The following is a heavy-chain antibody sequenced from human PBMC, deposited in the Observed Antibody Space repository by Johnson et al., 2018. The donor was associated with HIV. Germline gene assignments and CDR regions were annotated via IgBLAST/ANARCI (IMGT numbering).Heavy chain of an antibody. J-gene: IGHJ3*01. V-gene: IGHV3-30*03. CDR2: ISYDGTEK. CDR3: ARGQIAARWSDALHF. D-gene: IGHD6-6*01. Sequence: QVQLVESGGCVVQPGRSLRLSCAASRFILGSFGMHWVRQAPGKGLEWVAVISYDGTEKYYAASVKARFSISRDNSKNTLYLVINRVRPEDTAVYYCARGQIAARWSDALHFWGQGTKVTISS. CDR1: RFILGSFG.